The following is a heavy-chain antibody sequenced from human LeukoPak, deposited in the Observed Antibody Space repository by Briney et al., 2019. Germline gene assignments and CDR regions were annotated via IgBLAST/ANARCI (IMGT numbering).Heavy chain of an antibody. CDR1: GFTFSSHA. Sequence: PGGSLRLSCAASGFTFSSHAMSWVRQAPGKGPEGVSAISVRGVSTYYADSVKGRVTISRDNSKNTLYLQMNSLRAEDTAVYYCAKVKGDSSGYYRPRAFDYWGQGTLVTVSS. CDR3: AKVKGDSSGYYRPRAFDY. J-gene: IGHJ4*02. CDR2: ISVRGVST. D-gene: IGHD3-22*01. V-gene: IGHV3-23*01.